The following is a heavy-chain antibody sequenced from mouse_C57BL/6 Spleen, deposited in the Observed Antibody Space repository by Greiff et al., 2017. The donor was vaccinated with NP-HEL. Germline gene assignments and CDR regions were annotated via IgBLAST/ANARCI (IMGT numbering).Heavy chain of an antibody. J-gene: IGHJ2*01. V-gene: IGHV5-17*01. D-gene: IGHD1-1*01. CDR3: ARGRNYYGSSSYYFDY. Sequence: EVQLVESGGGLVKPGGSLKLSCAASGFTFSDYGMHWVRQAPEKGLEWVAYISRGSSTIYYADTVKGRFTISRDNAKNTLFLQMTRLRSEDKAMYYCARGRNYYGSSSYYFDYWGQGTTLTVSS. CDR2: ISRGSSTI. CDR1: GFTFSDYG.